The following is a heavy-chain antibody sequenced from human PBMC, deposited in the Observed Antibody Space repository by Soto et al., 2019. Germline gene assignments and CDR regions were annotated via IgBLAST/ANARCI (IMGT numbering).Heavy chain of an antibody. Sequence: ASETLSLTCAVSSGSISSTNWWSWVRQPPGKGLEWVGEIYHSGNTNYNPSLKSRVTISVDKSKNQFSLKLSSVTAADTAVYYCARVNHGEFENWFDPWGQGTLVTVYS. CDR2: IYHSGNT. CDR1: SGSISSTNW. D-gene: IGHD4-17*01. J-gene: IGHJ5*02. CDR3: ARVNHGEFENWFDP. V-gene: IGHV4-4*02.